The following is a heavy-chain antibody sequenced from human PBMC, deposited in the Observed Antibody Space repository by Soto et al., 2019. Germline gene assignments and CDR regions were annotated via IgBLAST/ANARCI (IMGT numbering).Heavy chain of an antibody. Sequence: QLQLQESGSGLVKPSQTLSLTCAVSGGSISSGGYSWSWIRQPPGKGLEWIGYIYHSGSTYYNPSLKSRVTIAVDRSKNQFSLQLSSVTAADTAVDDCARSMARGWFDPWGQGTLVTVSS. J-gene: IGHJ5*02. D-gene: IGHD3-10*01. CDR2: IYHSGST. CDR1: GGSISSGGYS. CDR3: ARSMARGWFDP. V-gene: IGHV4-30-2*01.